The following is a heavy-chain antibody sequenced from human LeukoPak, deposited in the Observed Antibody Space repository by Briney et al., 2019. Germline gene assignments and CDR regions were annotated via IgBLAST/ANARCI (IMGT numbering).Heavy chain of an antibody. CDR1: GFTFSSYS. J-gene: IGHJ4*02. D-gene: IGHD3-16*02. CDR2: ISSSSSTI. V-gene: IGHV3-48*02. CDR3: ARGGGYYDYIWGGYPQDY. Sequence: GGSLRLSCAASGFTFSSYSMNWVRQAPGKGLEWVSYISSSSSTIYYADSVKGRFTISRDNAKNSLYLQMNSLRDEDTAVYYCARGGGYYDYIWGGYPQDYWGQGTLVTVSS.